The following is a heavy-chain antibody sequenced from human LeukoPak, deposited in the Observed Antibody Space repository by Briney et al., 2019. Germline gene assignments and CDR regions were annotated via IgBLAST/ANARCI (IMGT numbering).Heavy chain of an antibody. CDR2: ISWNSGTI. D-gene: IGHD6-6*01. V-gene: IGHV3-9*01. CDR3: AKDLLGSTFYYFDY. Sequence: QAGGSLRLSCAASGFTFDDYAMHWVRQAPGKGLEWVSGISWNSGTIGYADSVKGRFTISRDNAKNSLYLQMNSLRAEDTALYYCAKDLLGSTFYYFDYWGQGTLVAVSS. CDR1: GFTFDDYA. J-gene: IGHJ4*02.